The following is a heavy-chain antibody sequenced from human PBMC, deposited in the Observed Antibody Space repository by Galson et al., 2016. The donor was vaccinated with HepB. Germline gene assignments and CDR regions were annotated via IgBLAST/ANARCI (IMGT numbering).Heavy chain of an antibody. Sequence: SLRLSCAASGFTFSSYAMHWVRQAPGKGLEWVALISDDGRKKYYADSAKGRFTISRDNSKNTLYVQMNSLRAEDTAVYYCAREGEYCGGDCYSGYFQYWGQGTLVTVSS. J-gene: IGHJ1*01. CDR3: AREGEYCGGDCYSGYFQY. CDR1: GFTFSSYA. D-gene: IGHD2-21*01. V-gene: IGHV3-30*04. CDR2: ISDDGRKK.